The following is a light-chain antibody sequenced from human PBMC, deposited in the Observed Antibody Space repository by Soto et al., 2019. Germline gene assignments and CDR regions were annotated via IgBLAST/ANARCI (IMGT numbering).Light chain of an antibody. V-gene: IGLV2-11*01. Sequence: QSALTQPRSVSGSPGQSVTISCTGTRSDVGAYNYVSWYQQYPGKAPKLMIYDVSKRPSGVPDRFSGSKSGNTASLTISGLQAEDEADYYCCSYAGSYTHVVFGGGTQLTVL. CDR1: RSDVGAYNY. CDR3: CSYAGSYTHVV. CDR2: DVS. J-gene: IGLJ2*01.